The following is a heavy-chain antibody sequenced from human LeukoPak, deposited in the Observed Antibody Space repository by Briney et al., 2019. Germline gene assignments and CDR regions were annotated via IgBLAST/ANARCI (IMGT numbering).Heavy chain of an antibody. CDR1: GFTFRSYW. CDR2: IKQDGSEK. D-gene: IGHD3-22*01. J-gene: IGHJ4*02. V-gene: IGHV3-7*01. CDR3: ARDRQDYYDSSGYPLDY. Sequence: GGSLRLSCAASGFTFRSYWMSWVRQAPGKGLEWVANIKQDGSEKYYVDSVKGRFTISRDNAKNSLYLQMNSLRAEDTAVYYCARDRQDYYDSSGYPLDYWGQGTLVTVSS.